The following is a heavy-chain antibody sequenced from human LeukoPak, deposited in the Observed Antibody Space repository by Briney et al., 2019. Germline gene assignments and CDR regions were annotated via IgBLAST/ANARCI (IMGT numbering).Heavy chain of an antibody. V-gene: IGHV3-23*01. CDR3: AKRTPDYVDYQRCFDY. Sequence: PGGSLRLSCTASGFTFSSFAMSWVRQAPGKGLEWVSAISGGGGSTYYADSVKGRFTISRDNSKNTLYLQMHSLRAEDTAVYYYAKRTPDYVDYQRCFDYWGQGTLVTVSS. CDR2: ISGGGGST. CDR1: GFTFSSFA. J-gene: IGHJ4*02. D-gene: IGHD4-17*01.